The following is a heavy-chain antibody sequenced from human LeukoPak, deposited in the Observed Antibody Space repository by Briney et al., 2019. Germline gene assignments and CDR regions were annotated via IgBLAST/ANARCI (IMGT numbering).Heavy chain of an antibody. CDR1: GGSISSYY. Sequence: PSETLSLTCTVSGGSISSYYWSWIRQPAGKGLEWIGRIYTSGNTNYNPSLKSRVTMSVDASKNQFSLKLSSVTAADTAVYYCARDRSEVMVRGVIILGPPHNWFDPWGQGTLVTVSS. CDR2: IYTSGNT. J-gene: IGHJ5*02. V-gene: IGHV4-4*07. D-gene: IGHD3-10*01. CDR3: ARDRSEVMVRGVIILGPPHNWFDP.